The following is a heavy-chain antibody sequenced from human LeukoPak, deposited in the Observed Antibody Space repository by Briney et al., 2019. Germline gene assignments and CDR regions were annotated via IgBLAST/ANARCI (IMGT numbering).Heavy chain of an antibody. J-gene: IGHJ4*02. CDR3: ARDGSFDY. CDR2: ISANIGGT. V-gene: IGHV1-2*02. Sequence: GASVKVSFKASGYTFTDYYIHWLRQAPGQGLEWMGWISANIGGTNYAQKFRGRVTMTKDTSISTAYMELSGLTSDDTAVYYCARDGSFDYWGQGTLVTVSS. CDR1: GYTFTDYY. D-gene: IGHD5-12*01.